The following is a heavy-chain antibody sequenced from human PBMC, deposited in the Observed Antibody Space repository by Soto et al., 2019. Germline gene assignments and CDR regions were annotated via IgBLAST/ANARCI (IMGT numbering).Heavy chain of an antibody. Sequence: ASVKVSCKASGYTFTSYGISWVRQAPGQGLEWMGWISAYNGNTNYAQKLQGRVTMTTDTSTSTAYMELRSLRSDDTAVYYCARGIYYDSSGYRYYFDYWGQGTLVTVSS. V-gene: IGHV1-18*01. CDR1: GYTFTSYG. CDR2: ISAYNGNT. CDR3: ARGIYYDSSGYRYYFDY. J-gene: IGHJ4*02. D-gene: IGHD3-22*01.